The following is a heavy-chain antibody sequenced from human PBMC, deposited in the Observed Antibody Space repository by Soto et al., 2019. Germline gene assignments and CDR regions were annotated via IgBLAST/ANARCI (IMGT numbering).Heavy chain of an antibody. CDR2: IYYSGST. CDR3: ERVVYSSSWYWWFDP. CDR1: GGSISSYY. Sequence: SETLSLTCTVSGGSISSYYWSWIRQPPGKGLEWIGYIYYSGSTNYNPSLKSRVTISVDTSKNQFSLKLSSVTAADTAVYYCERVVYSSSWYWWFDPWGQGTLVTVSS. D-gene: IGHD6-13*01. J-gene: IGHJ5*02. V-gene: IGHV4-59*01.